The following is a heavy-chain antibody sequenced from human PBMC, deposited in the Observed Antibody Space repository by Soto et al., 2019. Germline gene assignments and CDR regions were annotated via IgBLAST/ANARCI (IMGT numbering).Heavy chain of an antibody. CDR2: TYYRSKWYN. V-gene: IGHV6-1*01. Sequence: SQTLSLTCDISGDSVSSNNVAWNWIRQSPSRGLEWLGKTYYRSKWYNDYAISVKSRIIVNPDTSKNRFSLQLNSVTTEDTAMYYCARQYYYGSGTYYNPYFDYWGQGNLVTVSS. J-gene: IGHJ4*02. CDR1: GDSVSSNNVA. D-gene: IGHD3-10*01. CDR3: ARQYYYGSGTYYNPYFDY.